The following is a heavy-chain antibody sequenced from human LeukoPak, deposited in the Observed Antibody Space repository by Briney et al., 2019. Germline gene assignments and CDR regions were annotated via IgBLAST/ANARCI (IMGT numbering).Heavy chain of an antibody. CDR2: ISAYNGNT. CDR1: GGSFSSYS. V-gene: IGHV1-18*01. Sequence: ASVKVSCKASGGSFSSYSISWVRQAPGQGLEWMGWISAYNGNTNYAQKLQGRVTMTTDTSTSTAYMELRSLRSDDTAVYYCARASPYYGSGSVDYWGQGTLVTVSS. J-gene: IGHJ4*02. CDR3: ARASPYYGSGSVDY. D-gene: IGHD3-10*01.